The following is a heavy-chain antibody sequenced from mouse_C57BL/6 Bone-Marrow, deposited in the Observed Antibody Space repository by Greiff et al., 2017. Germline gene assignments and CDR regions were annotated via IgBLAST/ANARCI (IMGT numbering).Heavy chain of an antibody. CDR1: GYAFTNYL. Sequence: QVQLQQSGAELVRPGTSVKVSCKASGYAFTNYLIEWVKQRPGQGLEWIGVINPGSGGTNYKEKFKGKATLTADKSSSTAYMQLSSLTSEDSAVYFCARKERDWYFDVWGTGTTVTVSS. CDR3: ARKERDWYFDV. CDR2: INPGSGGT. J-gene: IGHJ1*03. V-gene: IGHV1-54*01.